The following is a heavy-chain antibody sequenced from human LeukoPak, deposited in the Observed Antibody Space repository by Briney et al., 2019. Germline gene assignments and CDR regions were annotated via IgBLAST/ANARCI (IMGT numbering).Heavy chain of an antibody. CDR1: GGSISSSNYY. D-gene: IGHD1-14*01. CDR3: ATDPRTHYFDY. Sequence: SETLSLTCTVSGGSISSSNYYWGWIRQPPGKGLEWIGNIYYSGNTFYNPSLKSRATISVDTSKNQFSLRLSSMTAADTAVYYCATDPRTHYFDYWGQGTLVTVSS. V-gene: IGHV4-39*07. CDR2: IYYSGNT. J-gene: IGHJ4*02.